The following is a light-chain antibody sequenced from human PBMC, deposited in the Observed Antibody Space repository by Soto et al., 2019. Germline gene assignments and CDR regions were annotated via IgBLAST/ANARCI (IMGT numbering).Light chain of an antibody. Sequence: EIVMTQSPATLSVSPGERATLSCRASQSVSSDLAWYHQKPGQAPRLLIYGASTRATGIPARFSGSGSGTEFTLTINSLQPEDFATYSCQQSYSTTWTFGQGTKVVIQ. CDR1: QSVSSD. J-gene: IGKJ1*01. V-gene: IGKV3-15*01. CDR2: GAS. CDR3: QQSYSTTWT.